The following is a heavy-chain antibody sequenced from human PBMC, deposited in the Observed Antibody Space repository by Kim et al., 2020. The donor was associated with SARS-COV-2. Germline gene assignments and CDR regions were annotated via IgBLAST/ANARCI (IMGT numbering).Heavy chain of an antibody. CDR3: TRISVTTYLYHYAVDV. Sequence: DSVKGRVTISRDNAENSLSLQMNNLGAEDTAVYYCTRISVTTYLYHYAVDVWGQGTTVTVSS. V-gene: IGHV3-11*03. J-gene: IGHJ6*02. D-gene: IGHD4-17*01.